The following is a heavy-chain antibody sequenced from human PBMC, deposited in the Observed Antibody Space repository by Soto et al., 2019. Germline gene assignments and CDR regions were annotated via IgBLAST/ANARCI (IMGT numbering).Heavy chain of an antibody. Sequence: QVTVKESGPVLVKPTETLTLTCTVSGFSLSNAGLGVSWIRQPPGKALEWLAHIFSNDEKSYSTSLKSRLTSSKDTSKSQVVLTMTNMDPVDTATYYCASTYSSSWYWFDFWGQGTLVIVSS. J-gene: IGHJ5*01. CDR1: GFSLSNAGLG. CDR2: IFSNDEK. CDR3: ASTYSSSWYWFDF. V-gene: IGHV2-26*04. D-gene: IGHD6-13*01.